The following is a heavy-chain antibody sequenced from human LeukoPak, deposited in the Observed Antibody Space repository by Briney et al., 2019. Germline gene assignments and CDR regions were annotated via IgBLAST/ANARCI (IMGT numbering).Heavy chain of an antibody. V-gene: IGHV3-48*01. J-gene: IGHJ6*02. CDR3: AREYYYDSSGYYFGYYGMDV. Sequence: GGSLRLSCAASGFTFSSYSMNWVRQAPGKGLEWVSYISSSSSTIYYADSVKGRFTISRDNAKNSLYLQMNSLRAEDTAVYYCAREYYYDSSGYYFGYYGMDVWGQGTTVTVSS. CDR1: GFTFSSYS. CDR2: ISSSSSTI. D-gene: IGHD3-22*01.